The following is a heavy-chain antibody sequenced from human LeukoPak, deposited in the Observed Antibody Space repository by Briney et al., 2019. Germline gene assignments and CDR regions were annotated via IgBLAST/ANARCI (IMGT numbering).Heavy chain of an antibody. V-gene: IGHV4-34*01. CDR1: GGSFSGYY. CDR3: ARRRRDLGRELLILGYYYYMDV. CDR2: INHSGST. J-gene: IGHJ6*03. Sequence: SETLSLTCAVYGGSFSGYYWSWIRQPPGKGLEWIGEINHSGSTNYNPSLKSRVTISVDTSKNQFSLKLSSVTAADTAVYYCARRRRDLGRELLILGYYYYMDVWGKGTTVTISS. D-gene: IGHD1-26*01.